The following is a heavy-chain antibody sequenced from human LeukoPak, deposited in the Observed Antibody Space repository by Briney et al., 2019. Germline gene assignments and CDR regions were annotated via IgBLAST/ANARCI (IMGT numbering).Heavy chain of an antibody. V-gene: IGHV3-48*03. D-gene: IGHD3-22*01. CDR1: GFTFSSYE. CDR3: ARLGGYYYDSSSYYSG. Sequence: GGSLRLSCAASGFTFSSYEMNWVRQAPGKGLEWVSYISSSGSTIYYADSVKGRFTISRDNAKNSLYLQMNSLRAEDTAVYYCARLGGYYYDSSSYYSGWGQGTLVTVSS. J-gene: IGHJ4*02. CDR2: ISSSGSTI.